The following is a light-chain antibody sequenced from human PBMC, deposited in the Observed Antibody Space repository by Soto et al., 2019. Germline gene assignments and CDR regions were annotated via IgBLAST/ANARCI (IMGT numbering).Light chain of an antibody. V-gene: IGLV2-14*01. J-gene: IGLJ1*01. CDR1: SCDVGGYNS. Sequence: QSALAQAAPVFGSPGQSITISCTGTSCDVGGYNSVSWYQQHPGYAPKIKIYDVSNRPSGVSNRLSCSKSGNTVSLTISGLQAEDDADYYCSSYTSSRTRGFGTRTKVTVL. CDR3: SSYTSSRTRG. CDR2: DVS.